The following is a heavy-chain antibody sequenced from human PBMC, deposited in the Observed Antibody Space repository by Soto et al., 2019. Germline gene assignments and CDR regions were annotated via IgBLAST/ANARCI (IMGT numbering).Heavy chain of an antibody. CDR3: ARDWPEPYCSGGSCPMDV. V-gene: IGHV1-2*04. CDR1: VYTFTGCY. J-gene: IGHJ6*02. Sequence: ASVKVSCKASVYTFTGCYMHWVRQAPGQGLEWMGWINPNSGGTNYAQKFQGWVTMTRDTSISTAYMELSRLRSDDTAVYYCARDWPEPYCSGGSCPMDVWGQGTTVTVS. D-gene: IGHD2-15*01. CDR2: INPNSGGT.